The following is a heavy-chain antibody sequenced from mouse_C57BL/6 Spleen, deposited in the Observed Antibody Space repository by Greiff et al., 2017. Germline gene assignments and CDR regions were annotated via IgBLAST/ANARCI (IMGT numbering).Heavy chain of an antibody. CDR2: IDPETGGT. Sequence: VQLQQSGAELVRPGASVTLSCKASGYTFTDYEMHWVKQTPVHGLEWIGAIDPETGGTAYNQKFKGKAILTADKSSSTAYMELRSLTSEDSAVYYCTREGMYYYGSSYCWGQGTTLTVSS. V-gene: IGHV1-15*01. J-gene: IGHJ2*01. CDR3: TREGMYYYGSSYC. CDR1: GYTFTDYE. D-gene: IGHD1-1*01.